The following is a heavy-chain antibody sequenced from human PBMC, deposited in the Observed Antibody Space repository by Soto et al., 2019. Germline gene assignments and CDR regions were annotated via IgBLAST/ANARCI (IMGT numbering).Heavy chain of an antibody. CDR1: GFTVSSNY. Sequence: GGSLRLSCAASGFTVSSNYMSWVRQAPGKGLEWVSVIYSGGSTYYADSVKGRFTISRDNSKNTLYLQMNSLRAEDTAVYYCARVLWQLPEGWFDPWGQGTLVTVSS. CDR2: IYSGGST. CDR3: ARVLWQLPEGWFDP. J-gene: IGHJ5*02. D-gene: IGHD6-6*01. V-gene: IGHV3-53*01.